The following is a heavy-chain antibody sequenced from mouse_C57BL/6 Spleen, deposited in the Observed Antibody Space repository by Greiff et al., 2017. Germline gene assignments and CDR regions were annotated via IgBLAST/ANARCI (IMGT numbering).Heavy chain of an antibody. V-gene: IGHV1-15*01. CDR3: TGRTVVADY. CDR2: IDPETGGT. Sequence: VQLQQSGAELVRPGASVTLSCKASGYTFTDYAMHWVKQTPVHGLEWIGAIDPETGGTAYNQKFKGKAILTADKSSSTAYMELRSLTSEDSAVYYCTGRTVVADYWGQGTTLTVSS. J-gene: IGHJ2*01. CDR1: GYTFTDYA. D-gene: IGHD1-1*01.